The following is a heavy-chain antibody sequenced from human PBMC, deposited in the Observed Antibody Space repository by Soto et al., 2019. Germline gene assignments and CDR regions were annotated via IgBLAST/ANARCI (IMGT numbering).Heavy chain of an antibody. CDR3: AISIGGSSYYPPDY. V-gene: IGHV3-30*03. Sequence: QVQLVESGGGVVQPGGSLRLSCATSGFIFSTYGMQWVRQSPGEGLEWVAVMANDGSYQYYADSVKGRFTISRDNSKNTLYLQMDSLRREDTAVYYCAISIGGSSYYPPDYWGQGTLVTVSS. D-gene: IGHD2-15*01. CDR2: MANDGSYQ. J-gene: IGHJ4*02. CDR1: GFIFSTYG.